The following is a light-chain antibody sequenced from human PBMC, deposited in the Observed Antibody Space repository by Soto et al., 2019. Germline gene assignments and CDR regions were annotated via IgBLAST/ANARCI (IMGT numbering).Light chain of an antibody. V-gene: IGKV1-5*03. CDR3: QQYNSYWT. J-gene: IGKJ1*01. Sequence: DIQMTQSPSTLSASVGDRVTITCRASQSISSWLAWYQQKPGKAPKLLIYKASSLESGVPSRFSGSGSGTEFTLTISGLQPDDVATYYCQQYNSYWTFGQGTKVEIK. CDR1: QSISSW. CDR2: KAS.